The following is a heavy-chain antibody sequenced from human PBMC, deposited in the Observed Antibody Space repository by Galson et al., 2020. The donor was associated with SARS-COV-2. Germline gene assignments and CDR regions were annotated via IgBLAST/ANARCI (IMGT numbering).Heavy chain of an antibody. Sequence: SGPTLVKPTQTLTLTCTFSGFSLSTSGMRVSWIRQPPGKALEWLARIDWDDDKFYSTSLKTRLTISKDTSKNQVVLTMTNMDPVDTATYYCARTWDTRLPYDYWGQGTLVTVSS. J-gene: IGHJ4*02. CDR2: IDWDDDK. V-gene: IGHV2-70*04. CDR3: ARTWDTRLPYDY. D-gene: IGHD5-18*01. CDR1: GFSLSTSGMR.